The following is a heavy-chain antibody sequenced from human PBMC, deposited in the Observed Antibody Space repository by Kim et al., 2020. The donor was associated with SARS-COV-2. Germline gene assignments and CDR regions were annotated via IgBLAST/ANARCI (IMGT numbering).Heavy chain of an antibody. Sequence: GGSLRLSCAASGFSFSSYDMHWVRQAPGKGLEWVAIISYDGSDQYYIDSVKGRFTISRDNSRDNSENTLYLQMNSLRPDDTAAYYCAKLSRDDAFDLWGQGTMVTVSS. CDR3: AKLSRDDAFDL. V-gene: IGHV3-30*18. CDR1: GFSFSSYD. CDR2: ISYDGSDQ. J-gene: IGHJ3*01.